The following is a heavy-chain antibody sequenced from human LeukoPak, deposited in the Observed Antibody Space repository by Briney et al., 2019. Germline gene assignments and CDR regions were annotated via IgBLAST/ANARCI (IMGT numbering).Heavy chain of an antibody. CDR1: SGSISGYY. CDR3: ARSITIKGSDFDY. J-gene: IGHJ4*02. CDR2: IYTSGST. Sequence: ASETLSLTCTVSSGSISGYYWSWIRQPAGKGLEWIGRIYTSGSTNYNPSLKSRVTMSVDTSKNQFSLKLSSVTAADTAVYYCARSITIKGSDFDYWGQGTLVTVSS. D-gene: IGHD3-3*01. V-gene: IGHV4-4*07.